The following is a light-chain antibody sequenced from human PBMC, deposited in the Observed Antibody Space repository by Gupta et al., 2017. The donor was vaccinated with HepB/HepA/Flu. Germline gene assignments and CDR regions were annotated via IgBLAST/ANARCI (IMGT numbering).Light chain of an antibody. V-gene: IGKV1-5*03. J-gene: IGKJ1*01. CDR2: EAS. CDR1: QSISSW. CDR3: QQDNSSSRT. Sequence: DIQMTQSPSTLSASVGDRVTIPCRASQSISSWLAWYQQKPGKAPKVLIYEASKLESGVPSRFSGSGSGTEFTLTINSLQPEDFATYYCQQDNSSSRTFGQGTKVEI.